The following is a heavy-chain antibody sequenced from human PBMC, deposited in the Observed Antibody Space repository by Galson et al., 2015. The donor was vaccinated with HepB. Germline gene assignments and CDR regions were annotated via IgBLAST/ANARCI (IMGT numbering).Heavy chain of an antibody. Sequence: PALVKPTQTLTLTCSFSGFSLSSSGVGVGWIRQPPGKALEWVALIYWDDDKRYRPSLRNRLTIAKDTSKNQVVLTVTNVDPVDTSTYYCAHRLAYNGAWNFGSFDFWGQGTLVTVSS. CDR1: GFSLSSSGVG. CDR2: IYWDDDK. CDR3: AHRLAYNGAWNFGSFDF. V-gene: IGHV2-5*02. J-gene: IGHJ4*02. D-gene: IGHD1-7*01.